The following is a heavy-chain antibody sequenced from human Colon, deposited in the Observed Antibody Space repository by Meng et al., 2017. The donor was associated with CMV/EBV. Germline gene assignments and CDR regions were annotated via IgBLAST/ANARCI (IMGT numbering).Heavy chain of an antibody. CDR2: IYPSGFP. CDR3: ARAQYTYGYWIFDY. J-gene: IGHJ4*02. V-gene: IGHV4-4*07. Sequence: QVHLQESGPGLVKPSGTLSLSCTVSGGSISSYYWSWIRQPAGKGLEWIGRIYPSGFPKYKPSLESRVTMSADTSKNQISLKLTSVTAADTAVYYCARAQYTYGYWIFDYWGQGTLVTVSS. D-gene: IGHD5-18*01. CDR1: GGSISSYY.